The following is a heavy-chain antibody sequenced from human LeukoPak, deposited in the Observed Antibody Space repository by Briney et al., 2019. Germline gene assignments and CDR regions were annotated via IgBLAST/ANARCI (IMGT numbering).Heavy chain of an antibody. J-gene: IGHJ4*02. CDR3: AKDKEVATIGRYFDY. Sequence: GGSLRHSCAASGFTFSSYAMSWVRQAPGKGLEWVSAISGSGGSTYYADSVKGRFTISRDNSKNTLYLQMNSLRAEDTAVYYCAKDKEVATIGRYFDYWGQGTLVTVSS. CDR1: GFTFSSYA. CDR2: ISGSGGST. V-gene: IGHV3-23*01. D-gene: IGHD5-12*01.